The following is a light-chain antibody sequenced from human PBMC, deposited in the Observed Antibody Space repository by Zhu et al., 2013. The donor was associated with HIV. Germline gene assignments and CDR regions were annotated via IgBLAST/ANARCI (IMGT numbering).Light chain of an antibody. CDR2: KAS. CDR3: QQYNTYWT. J-gene: IGKJ1*01. CDR1: QGIDRY. Sequence: QLTQSPSSLSASVGQSVTITCRASQGIDRYLAWYQQKAGKAPQLLFYKASILESGVPSRFSGGGSGTEFTLTISSLQADDFATYYCQQYNTYWTFGQGTKVEVK. V-gene: IGKV1-5*03.